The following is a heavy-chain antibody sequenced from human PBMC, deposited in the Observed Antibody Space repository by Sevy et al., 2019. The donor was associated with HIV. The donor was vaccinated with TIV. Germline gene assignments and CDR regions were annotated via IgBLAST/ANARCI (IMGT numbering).Heavy chain of an antibody. Sequence: GESLKISCVASGSSFGIHWMSWVRQAPGKGLEWVAKINQDGGQKYYVASVKGRFTISRDNAKSSLYLQMNSLRVEDTALYYCARDPDPVPGVAFDVWGQGTMVTVSS. CDR3: ARDPDPVPGVAFDV. J-gene: IGHJ3*01. V-gene: IGHV3-7*01. CDR2: INQDGGQK. CDR1: GSSFGIHW.